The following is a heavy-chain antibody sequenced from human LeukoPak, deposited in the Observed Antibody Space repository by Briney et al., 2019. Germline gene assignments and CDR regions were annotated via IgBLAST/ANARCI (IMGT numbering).Heavy chain of an antibody. V-gene: IGHV4-39*01. CDR3: ARQGPTVVTFFDY. J-gene: IGHJ4*02. CDR1: GGSISSSSYY. Sequence: SETLSLTCTVSGGSISSSSYYWGWIRQPPGKGLEWIGTIYYSGSTYYNPSLKSRVTISVDTYKNQFSLKLSSVTAADTAVYYCARQGPTVVTFFDYWGQGTLVTVSS. CDR2: IYYSGST. D-gene: IGHD4-23*01.